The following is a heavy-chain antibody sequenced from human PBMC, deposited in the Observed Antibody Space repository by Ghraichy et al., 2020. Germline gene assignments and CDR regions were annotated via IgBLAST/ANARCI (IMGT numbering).Heavy chain of an antibody. D-gene: IGHD1-26*01. J-gene: IGHJ6*02. Sequence: GGSLRLSCTASGFTLGDYATSWVRQAPGKGLEWVGFIRSTAYGGTTEYAASVKGRFTISSDESKTIAYLQMNSLKTEDTAVYYCTRDLTIPATTGGMNVWCQGTTVTVSS. CDR3: TRDLTIPATTGGMNV. V-gene: IGHV3-49*04. CDR2: IRSTAYGGTT. CDR1: GFTLGDYA.